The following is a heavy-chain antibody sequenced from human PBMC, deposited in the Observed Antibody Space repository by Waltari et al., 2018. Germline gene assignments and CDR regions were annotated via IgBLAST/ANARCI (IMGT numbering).Heavy chain of an antibody. J-gene: IGHJ4*02. CDR2: IKQDGSVE. Sequence: EVQLVESGSGLVQPGGSLSLSCEASGFSFSGFWMTWARQAPGKGLEWVANIKQDGSVEQYVDCWKGFFFFSFFFFFFFFFFQMNSLSFFDFFCVDCVKNRGFNAFESWGQGTLVTVSS. D-gene: IGHD3-9*01. CDR1: GFSFSGFW. V-gene: IGHV3-7*01. CDR3: VKNRGFNAFES.